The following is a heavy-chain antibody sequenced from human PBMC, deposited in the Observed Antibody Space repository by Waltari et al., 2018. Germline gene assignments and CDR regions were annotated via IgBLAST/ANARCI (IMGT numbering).Heavy chain of an antibody. Sequence: EVQLLQSGGGLVQPGGSLRLSCAASGFTFRRYSMSWFRQAPGKGLEWGSAIRGGGQTTLYADSVKGRFSISRDNSKNTLSLQVSSLRAEDSAVYYCAKRLLEPQVGAFDVWGQGTMVTVSS. CDR3: AKRLLEPQVGAFDV. D-gene: IGHD3-3*01. J-gene: IGHJ3*01. CDR1: GFTFRRYS. CDR2: IRGGGQTT. V-gene: IGHV3-23*01.